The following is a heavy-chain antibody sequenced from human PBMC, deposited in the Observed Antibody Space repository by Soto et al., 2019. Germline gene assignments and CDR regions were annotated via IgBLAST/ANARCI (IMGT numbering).Heavy chain of an antibody. J-gene: IGHJ6*02. Sequence: QVQLVQSGAEVKKPGSSVKVSCKASGGTFSSYTISWVRQAPGQGLEWMGRIIPILGIANYAQKFQGRVTITADKSTSTAYMELSSLRSEDTAVYYCARSSRYYYYGMDVWGQGTTVTVSS. V-gene: IGHV1-69*02. CDR1: GGTFSSYT. CDR2: IIPILGIA. CDR3: ARSSRYYYYGMDV.